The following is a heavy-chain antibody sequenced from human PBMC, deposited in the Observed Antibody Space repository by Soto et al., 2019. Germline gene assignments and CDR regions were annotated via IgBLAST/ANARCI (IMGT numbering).Heavy chain of an antibody. J-gene: IGHJ5*02. CDR2: ISGSGGTT. CDR1: GFTFSSYA. CDR3: AKNGRAAAMYNWFDP. V-gene: IGHV3-23*01. Sequence: EVQLLESGGGLVQPGGSLRLSCTGSGFTFSSYAMNWVRQAPGKGLECVSTISGSGGTTYYADSVKGRFTISSDNSNNPLYLQMSSLRAEDTAVYYCAKNGRAAAMYNWFDPWGQGTLVTVSS. D-gene: IGHD6-13*01.